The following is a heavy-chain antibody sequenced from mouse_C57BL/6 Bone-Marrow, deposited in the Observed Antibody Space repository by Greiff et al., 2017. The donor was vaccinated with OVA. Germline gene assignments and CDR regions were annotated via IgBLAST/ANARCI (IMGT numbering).Heavy chain of an antibody. CDR3: ARSRGYDGVYAMDY. J-gene: IGHJ4*01. D-gene: IGHD2-2*01. CDR2: IYPGDGDT. CDR1: GYAFSSSW. V-gene: IGHV1-82*01. Sequence: VQLQQSGPELVKPGASVKISCKASGYAFSSSWMNWVKQRPGKGLEWIGRIYPGDGDTNYNGKFKGKATLTADKSSSTAYMQLSSLTSEDSAVYFCARSRGYDGVYAMDYWGQGTSVTVSS.